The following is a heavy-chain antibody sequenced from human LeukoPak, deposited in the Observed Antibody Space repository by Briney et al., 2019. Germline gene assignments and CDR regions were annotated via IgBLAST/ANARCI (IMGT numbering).Heavy chain of an antibody. Sequence: SVKVSCKASGYTFTGYYMHWVRQAPGQGLEWMGGIIPIFGTANYAQKFQGRVTITADESTSTAYMELSSLRSEDTAVYYCAREHSGSYNRDINYFGYWGQGTLVTVSS. CDR2: IIPIFGTA. V-gene: IGHV1-69*13. D-gene: IGHD1-26*01. J-gene: IGHJ4*02. CDR3: AREHSGSYNRDINYFGY. CDR1: GYTFTGYY.